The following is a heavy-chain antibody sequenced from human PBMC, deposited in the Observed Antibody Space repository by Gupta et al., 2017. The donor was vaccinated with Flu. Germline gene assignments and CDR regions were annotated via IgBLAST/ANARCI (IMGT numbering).Heavy chain of an antibody. CDR1: NAW. J-gene: IGHJ4*02. V-gene: IGHV3-15*01. D-gene: IGHD2-2*01. Sequence: NAWMSWVRQAPGKGLEWVGRIKRKTDVGTTDYAAPVKGRFTISRDDSKNTLYLQMNGLKTEDAAVYYCATVGGRSSTSCHYWGQGTLVTVSS. CDR2: IKRKTDVGTT. CDR3: ATVGGRSSTSCHY.